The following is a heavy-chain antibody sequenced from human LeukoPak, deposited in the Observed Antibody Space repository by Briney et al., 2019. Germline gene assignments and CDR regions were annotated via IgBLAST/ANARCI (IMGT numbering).Heavy chain of an antibody. J-gene: IGHJ6*03. CDR3: ARVYELREEDYYYYYMDV. D-gene: IGHD5/OR15-5a*01. V-gene: IGHV3-20*04. Sequence: GGSLRLSCAASGFTFDDYGMNWVRQAPGKGLEWVSGINWNGGSTGYADSVKGRFTISRNNAKNSLYLQMNSLRAEDTALYYCARVYELREEDYYYYYMDVWGKGTTVTVSS. CDR1: GFTFDDYG. CDR2: INWNGGST.